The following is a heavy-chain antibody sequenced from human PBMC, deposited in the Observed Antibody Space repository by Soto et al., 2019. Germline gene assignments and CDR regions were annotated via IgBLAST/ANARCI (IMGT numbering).Heavy chain of an antibody. CDR2: ISSSSSYT. V-gene: IGHV3-11*05. CDR1: GFTFSDYY. CDR3: ARVVHYYGSGSYYGPYFDY. D-gene: IGHD3-10*01. Sequence: GGSLRLSCASSGFTFSDYYMSWIRQATGKGLEWVSYISSSSSYTNYADSVKGRFTISRDNAKNSLYLQMNSLRAEDTAVYYCARVVHYYGSGSYYGPYFDYWGQGTLVTVSS. J-gene: IGHJ4*02.